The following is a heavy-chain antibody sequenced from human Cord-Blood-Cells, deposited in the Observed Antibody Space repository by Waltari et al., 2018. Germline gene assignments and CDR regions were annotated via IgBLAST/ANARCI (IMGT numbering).Heavy chain of an antibody. D-gene: IGHD3-3*01. Sequence: QVQLQQWGAGLLKPSDTLSLTCAVYGGSFSGYYWSWIRQPPGKGLEWIGEINHSGSTNYNPSLKSRVTISVDTSKNQFSLKLSSVTAADTAVYYCVEWPPDAFDIWGQGTMSPSLQ. J-gene: IGHJ3*02. CDR1: GGSFSGYY. CDR3: VEWPPDAFDI. V-gene: IGHV4-34*01. CDR2: INHSGST.